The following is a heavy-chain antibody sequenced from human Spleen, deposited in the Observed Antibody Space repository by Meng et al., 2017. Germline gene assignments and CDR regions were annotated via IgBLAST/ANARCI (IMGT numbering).Heavy chain of an antibody. CDR3: ARRNGALGTFYDY. J-gene: IGHJ4*02. CDR1: GYSFTSYW. CDR2: IYPGDSDT. D-gene: IGHD1-1*01. V-gene: IGHV5-51*01. Sequence: KVSCKGSGYSFTSYWIGWVRQMPGKGLEWMGIIYPGDSDTRYSPSFQGQVTISADKSISTAYLQWSSLKASDTAMYYCARRNGALGTFYDYWGQGTLVTVSS.